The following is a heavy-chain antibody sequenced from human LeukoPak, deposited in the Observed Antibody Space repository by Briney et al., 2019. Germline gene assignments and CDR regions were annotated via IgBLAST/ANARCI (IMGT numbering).Heavy chain of an antibody. J-gene: IGHJ4*02. CDR1: GFTFSNYA. Sequence: AGGSLRLSCAASGFTFSNYAMHWVRRAPGKGLEWVALISYGGSNTYYADSVKGRFTISRDNSKNTLYLQMNSLRADDTAVYYCAKAISGSYSDYFNYWGQGTLVTVSS. CDR3: AKAISGSYSDYFNY. CDR2: ISYGGSNT. V-gene: IGHV3-30-3*01. D-gene: IGHD1-26*01.